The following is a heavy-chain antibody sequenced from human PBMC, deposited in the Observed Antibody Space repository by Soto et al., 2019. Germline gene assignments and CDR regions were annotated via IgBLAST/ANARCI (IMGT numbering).Heavy chain of an antibody. J-gene: IGHJ5*02. CDR1: GITFSTYA. V-gene: IGHV1-3*04. CDR2: INTGNGNT. D-gene: IGHD5-12*01. Sequence: GASVKVSCKASGITFSTYAIHWVRQAPGQSLEWTGWINTGNGNTRYSQNFQGRVTLTRDTSASTAYMDLSSLRSEDTSIYYCARAISGYVTWGQGTLVTVSS. CDR3: ARAISGYVT.